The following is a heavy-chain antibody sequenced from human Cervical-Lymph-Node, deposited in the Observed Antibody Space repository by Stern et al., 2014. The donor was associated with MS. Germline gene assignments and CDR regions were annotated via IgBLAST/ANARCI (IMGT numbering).Heavy chain of an antibody. Sequence: VQLVGSGAEVKQPGSSVKVSCKASGGTFNNHVISWVRQARGQGLEWMGGSIPMFGTADYARKFQGRVTIIADKSTSTVHMVLRNLSDEDAAMYYCANRDMGYTYGRHDYWGQGTLVTVS. CDR1: GGTFNNHV. D-gene: IGHD5-12*01. J-gene: IGHJ4*02. CDR2: SIPMFGTA. V-gene: IGHV1-69*06. CDR3: ANRDMGYTYGRHDY.